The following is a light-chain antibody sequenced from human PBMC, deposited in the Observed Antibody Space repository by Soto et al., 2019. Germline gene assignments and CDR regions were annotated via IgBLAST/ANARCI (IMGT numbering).Light chain of an antibody. CDR1: PSFSDC. V-gene: IGKV1-5*02. CDR3: QEYNSYPWT. J-gene: IGKJ1*01. Sequence: DIQMTQSPSTLSAAVGDRVTIVCRASPSFSDCLAWYQQRPWKAPKVLIYGASSLESGVPSRFSGSGSGTEFTLSISSLQPDDFETYYCQEYNSYPWTFGQGTKVAIK. CDR2: GAS.